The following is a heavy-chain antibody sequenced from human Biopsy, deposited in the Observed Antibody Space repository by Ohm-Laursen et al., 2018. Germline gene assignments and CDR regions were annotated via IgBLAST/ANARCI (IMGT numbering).Heavy chain of an antibody. Sequence: TLSLTCAVNGESSSGYFWNWIRQPPGKGLEWIGEINQSGSTKYNPSLKRRATLSADSSSSQFSLRLTSVTAADTAIYYCARGSGYFKLDVWGQGTTVTVSS. D-gene: IGHD5-12*01. CDR1: GESSSGYF. J-gene: IGHJ6*02. V-gene: IGHV4-34*01. CDR3: ARGSGYFKLDV. CDR2: INQSGST.